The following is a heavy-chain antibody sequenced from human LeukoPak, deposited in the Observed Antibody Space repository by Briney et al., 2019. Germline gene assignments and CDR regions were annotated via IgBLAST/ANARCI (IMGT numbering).Heavy chain of an antibody. CDR2: IYHSGST. CDR1: GGSISSSSYY. Sequence: PSETLSLTCTVSGGSISSSSYYWGWIRQPPGKGLEWIGSIYHSGSTYYNPSLKSRVTISVDTSKNQFSLKLSSVTAADTAVYYCARSDGYSYGLFDYWGQGTLVTVSS. D-gene: IGHD5-18*01. V-gene: IGHV4-39*07. CDR3: ARSDGYSYGLFDY. J-gene: IGHJ4*02.